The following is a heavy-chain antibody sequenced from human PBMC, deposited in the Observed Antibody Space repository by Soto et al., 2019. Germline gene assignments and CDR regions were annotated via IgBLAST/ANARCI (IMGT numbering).Heavy chain of an antibody. Sequence: QVQLVQSGAEVKKPGSSVKVSCKASGGTFSSYAISWVRQAPGQGLEWMGGIIPIFGTANYAQKFQGRVTITADESTRTAYMELSSRRYEDTAVYYCARVDPSSPDQYGMDVGGQGTTVTVSS. CDR2: IIPIFGTA. V-gene: IGHV1-69*01. J-gene: IGHJ6*02. D-gene: IGHD6-13*01. CDR1: GGTFSSYA. CDR3: ARVDPSSPDQYGMDV.